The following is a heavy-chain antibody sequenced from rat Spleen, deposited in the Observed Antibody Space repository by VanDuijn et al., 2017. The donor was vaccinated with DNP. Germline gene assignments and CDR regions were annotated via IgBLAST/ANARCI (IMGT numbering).Heavy chain of an antibody. V-gene: IGHV3-1*01. J-gene: IGHJ2*01. CDR2: ITYSGST. Sequence: EVKLVESGGGLVQPGRSLKLSCAASGFNFNDYWGWIRQFPGNKMEYIGHITYSGSTNYNPSLKSRISITRDTWKNQFFLQLNSVTTEDTATYYCARWGTYFDYWGQGVMVTVSS. CDR3: ARWGTYFDY. CDR1: GFNFNDY.